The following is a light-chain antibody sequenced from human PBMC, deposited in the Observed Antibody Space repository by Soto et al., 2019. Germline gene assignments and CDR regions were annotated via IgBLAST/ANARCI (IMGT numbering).Light chain of an antibody. CDR1: QGISSW. Sequence: DIQMTQSPSSVSASVGDRVTITCRASQGISSWVAWYQQKPGKAPKLLIYTASSLQSVVPSRFSGSGSGTEFTFTISSLQPEDFATYYGQHANSLPLTFCGGTKVEIK. CDR2: TAS. V-gene: IGKV1-12*01. J-gene: IGKJ4*02. CDR3: QHANSLPLT.